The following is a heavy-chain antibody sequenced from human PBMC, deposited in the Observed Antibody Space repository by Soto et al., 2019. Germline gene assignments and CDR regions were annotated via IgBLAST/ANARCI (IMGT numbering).Heavy chain of an antibody. CDR1: GYTLTELS. CDR2: FDPEDGET. V-gene: IGHV1-24*01. D-gene: IGHD6-13*01. J-gene: IGHJ3*02. Sequence: GPSVKVSCKVSGYTLTELSMHWVRQAPGKGLEWMGGFDPEDGETIYAQKFQGRVTMTEDTSTDTAYMELSSLRSEDTAVYYCATPLYSSSWYPAFDIWGQGTMVTVSS. CDR3: ATPLYSSSWYPAFDI.